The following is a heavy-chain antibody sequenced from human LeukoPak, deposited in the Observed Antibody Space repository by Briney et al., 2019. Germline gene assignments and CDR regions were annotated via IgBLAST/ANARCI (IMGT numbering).Heavy chain of an antibody. CDR2: ISYDGSNK. V-gene: IGHV3-30-3*01. J-gene: IGHJ3*02. Sequence: GGSLRLSCAASGFTFSSYAMHWVRQAPGKGLEWVAVISYDGSNKYYADSVKGRFTISRDNSKNTLYLQMNSLRAEDTAVYYCAREGPPGAFDIWGQGTMVTVSS. CDR3: AREGPPGAFDI. CDR1: GFTFSSYA.